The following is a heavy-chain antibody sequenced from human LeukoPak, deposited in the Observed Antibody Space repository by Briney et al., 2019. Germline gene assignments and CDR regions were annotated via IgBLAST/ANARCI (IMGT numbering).Heavy chain of an antibody. CDR2: ISSNGGST. Sequence: PGGSLRLSCAAPGFTFSSYAMHWVRQAPGKGLEYVSAISSNGGSTYYANSVKGRFTISRDNSKNTLYLQMSSLRAEDTAVYYCVKEGRYSYGSDDYWGQGTLVTVSS. J-gene: IGHJ4*02. CDR3: VKEGRYSYGSDDY. D-gene: IGHD5-18*01. V-gene: IGHV3-64*01. CDR1: GFTFSSYA.